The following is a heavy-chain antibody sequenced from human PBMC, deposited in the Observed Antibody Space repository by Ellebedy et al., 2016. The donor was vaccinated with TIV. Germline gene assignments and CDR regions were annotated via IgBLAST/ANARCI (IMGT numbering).Heavy chain of an antibody. J-gene: IGHJ5*02. CDR3: ARSSSGHSHFDP. V-gene: IGHV1-69*13. D-gene: IGHD3-22*01. CDR2: LIPLFITP. CDR1: GGPFSAYG. Sequence: SVKVSXXTSGGPFSAYGISWFRQARGQGLEWMGGLIPLFITPDYTEKFRDRVTITANETTSTVYMELTSLVSEDTAVYYCARSSSGHSHFDPWGQGTLVTVSS.